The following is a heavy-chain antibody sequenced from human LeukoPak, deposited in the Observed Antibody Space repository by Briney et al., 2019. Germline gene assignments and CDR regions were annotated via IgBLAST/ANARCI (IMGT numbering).Heavy chain of an antibody. J-gene: IGHJ4*02. Sequence: PGGSLRLFCAASGFTFSSYAMHWVRQAPGKGLEWVAVISYDGSNKYYADSVKGRFTISRDNSKNTLYLQVNSLRAEDTAVYYCARDSGDYCSSTSCYAGFDYWGQGTLVTVSS. CDR1: GFTFSSYA. V-gene: IGHV3-30*04. CDR3: ARDSGDYCSSTSCYAGFDY. D-gene: IGHD2-2*01. CDR2: ISYDGSNK.